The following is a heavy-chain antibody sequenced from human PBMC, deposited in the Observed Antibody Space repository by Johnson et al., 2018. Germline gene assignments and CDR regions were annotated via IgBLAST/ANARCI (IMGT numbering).Heavy chain of an antibody. CDR3: VRDLHYAFDM. CDR1: GFTFSIYS. V-gene: IGHV3-48*02. Sequence: VQLVESGGDLVQPVGSLRLSCETSGFTFSIYSVNWVRQAPGKGLEWISYISSTNEIWYSESVKGRFSISRDNAKNSLSLQMNNLRDDDTAVYYCVRDLHYAFDMWGQGTMVTVSS. CDR2: ISSTNEI. J-gene: IGHJ3*02.